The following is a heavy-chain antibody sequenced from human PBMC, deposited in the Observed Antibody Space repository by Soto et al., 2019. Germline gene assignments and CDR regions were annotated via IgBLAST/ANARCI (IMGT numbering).Heavy chain of an antibody. D-gene: IGHD2-15*01. CDR2: ISGSGGST. J-gene: IGHJ1*01. Sequence: EVQLLESGGGLVQPGGSLRLSCAASEFTFSSYAMSWVRQAPGKGLEWVSAISGSGGSTYYADSVKGRFTISRDNSKNTLYLQMNSLRAEDTAVYYCAKSMLCSGGSCYAEYFQHWGQGTLVTVSS. CDR3: AKSMLCSGGSCYAEYFQH. CDR1: EFTFSSYA. V-gene: IGHV3-23*01.